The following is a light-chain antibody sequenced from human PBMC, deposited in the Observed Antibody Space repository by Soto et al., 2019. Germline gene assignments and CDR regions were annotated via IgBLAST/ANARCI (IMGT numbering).Light chain of an antibody. CDR1: SSDVGSYNR. J-gene: IGLJ1*01. CDR2: EVS. Sequence: QSALTQPPSVSGSPGQSVTISCTGTSSDVGSYNRVSWYQQPPGTAPKLMIYEVSNRPSGVPDRFSGSKSGNTASLTISGLRAEDEADYYCSSYTSSSTYVFGTGTQLTVL. V-gene: IGLV2-18*02. CDR3: SSYTSSSTYV.